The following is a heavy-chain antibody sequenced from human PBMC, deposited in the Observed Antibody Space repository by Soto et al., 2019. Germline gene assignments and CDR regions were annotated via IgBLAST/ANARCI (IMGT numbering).Heavy chain of an antibody. CDR1: GGSISSSTSY. CDR2: IYYSGST. J-gene: IGHJ4*02. CDR3: AILFTTDYIMRGHLDS. D-gene: IGHD4-4*01. Sequence: SENLYLTSTVYGGSISSSTSYWCGIRQPPGKGLEWIGSIYYSGSTYYNPSLKSRVNILQDTSKNQFSLNLTSMTAADTAVYYCAILFTTDYIMRGHLDSCGQGTLVTVSA. V-gene: IGHV4-39*01.